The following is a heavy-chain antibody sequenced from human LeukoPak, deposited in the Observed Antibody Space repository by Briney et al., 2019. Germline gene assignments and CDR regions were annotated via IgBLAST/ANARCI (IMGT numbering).Heavy chain of an antibody. CDR3: STGGSYFPN. Sequence: GGSLILSCAASGFTFSNAWMSWVRQAPGKGPGWVGRIKSKTDGGTTDYAAPVKGRSTISRDDSKTTLYLQMNSLKTEDTAVYYCSTGGSYFPNWGQGTLVTVSS. V-gene: IGHV3-15*01. D-gene: IGHD2-15*01. J-gene: IGHJ1*01. CDR1: GFTFSNAW. CDR2: IKSKTDGGTT.